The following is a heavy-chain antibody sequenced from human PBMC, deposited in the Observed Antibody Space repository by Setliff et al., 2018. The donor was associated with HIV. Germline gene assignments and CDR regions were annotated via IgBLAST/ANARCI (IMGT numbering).Heavy chain of an antibody. J-gene: IGHJ4*02. CDR2: IKSKTDGGTT. Sequence: LRLSCATSGFTFTNAWMSWVRQAPGKGLEWVGRIKSKTDGGTTDYAAPVKGRFTISRDDSKNTLFLQMNSLKIEDTAVYYCTTPEGDYDFWSGYSPIFDHWGPGTLVTVSS. V-gene: IGHV3-15*01. CDR1: GFTFTNAW. CDR3: TTPEGDYDFWSGYSPIFDH. D-gene: IGHD3-3*01.